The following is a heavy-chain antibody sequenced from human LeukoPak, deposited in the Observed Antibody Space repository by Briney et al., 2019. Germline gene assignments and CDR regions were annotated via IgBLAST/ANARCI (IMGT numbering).Heavy chain of an antibody. D-gene: IGHD6-19*01. J-gene: IGHJ5*01. Sequence: SETLSLTCAVYGGSFTGYYWSWIRQPPGKGLEWIGEINHSGSTYYTPSLKSRATISVDTSKNQFSLKLSSLTAADTAVYHCARGPSSGWYHPWGQGTLVTVSS. V-gene: IGHV4-34*01. CDR1: GGSFTGYY. CDR2: INHSGST. CDR3: ARGPSSGWYHP.